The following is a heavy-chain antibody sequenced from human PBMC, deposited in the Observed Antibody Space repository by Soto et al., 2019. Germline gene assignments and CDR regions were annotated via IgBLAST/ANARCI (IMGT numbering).Heavy chain of an antibody. V-gene: IGHV3-66*01. CDR2: IQSGGPT. CDR3: ARDDVLCDGGRCYGVPLDV. CDR1: GFTVSSKY. J-gene: IGHJ6*03. Sequence: GGSLRLSCAASGFTVSSKYMSWVRQAPGKGLEWVSLIQSGGPTYYADSVKGRFTISRDTSENTVHLQMDSLRAEDTAVYYCARDDVLCDGGRCYGVPLDVWGKGTTGTCSS. D-gene: IGHD2-15*01.